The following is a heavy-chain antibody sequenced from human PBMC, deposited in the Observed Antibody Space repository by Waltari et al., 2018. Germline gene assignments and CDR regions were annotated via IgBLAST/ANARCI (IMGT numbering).Heavy chain of an antibody. J-gene: IGHJ3*01. CDR1: AVSITSNTHY. CDR3: ATYIGASVGTAAFDV. D-gene: IGHD5-12*01. CDR2: VSYSGTT. Sequence: QLQLQESGPSLVRPSETLSPIRRLSAVSITSNTHYWAWIRQSPGQGLEWIGTVSYSGTTYISPSLKSRVSVSRDTSKNQVSLILGSVTAADMAVYYCATYIGASVGTAAFDVWGQGTMVTVSS. V-gene: IGHV4-39*01.